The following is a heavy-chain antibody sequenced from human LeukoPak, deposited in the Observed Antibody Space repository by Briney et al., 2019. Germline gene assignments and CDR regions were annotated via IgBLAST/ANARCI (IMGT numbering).Heavy chain of an antibody. CDR3: ARTDGGLFEVGDTLGGAFDI. Sequence: GGSLRLSCAASGFTFSSYSMNWVRQAPGKGLEWVSSISSSSSYIYYADSVKGRFTISRDNAENSLYLQMNSLRAEDTAVYYCARTDGGLFEVGDTLGGAFDIWGQGTMVTVSS. CDR1: GFTFSSYS. D-gene: IGHD1-26*01. V-gene: IGHV3-21*01. CDR2: ISSSSSYI. J-gene: IGHJ3*02.